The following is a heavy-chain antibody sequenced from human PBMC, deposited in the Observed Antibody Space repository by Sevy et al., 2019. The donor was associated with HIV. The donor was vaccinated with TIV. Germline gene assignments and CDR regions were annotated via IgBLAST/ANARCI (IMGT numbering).Heavy chain of an antibody. Sequence: GGSLRLSCAASGFTTGFTFSDYWMAWVRQAPGKGLEWVANIKEDGTEIYYLDSLKGRFTISRDNAKNLLYLQMNSLRAEDTAVYYCAIGGYYGYSGLDYWGQGTLVTVSS. CDR2: IKEDGTEI. CDR3: AIGGYYGYSGLDY. V-gene: IGHV3-7*01. CDR1: GFTTGFTFSDYW. J-gene: IGHJ4*02. D-gene: IGHD3-10*01.